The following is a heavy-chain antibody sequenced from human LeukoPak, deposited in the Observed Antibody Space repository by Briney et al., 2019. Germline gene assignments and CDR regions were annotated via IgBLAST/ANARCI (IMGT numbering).Heavy chain of an antibody. CDR1: GGSISSGGYY. V-gene: IGHV4-31*03. J-gene: IGHJ5*02. CDR3: ARAPHSSSPTGFDP. CDR2: IYYSGST. Sequence: PSETLSLTCTVSGGSISSGGYYWSWIRQHPGKGLEWIGYIYYSGSTYYNPSLKSRVTISVDTSKNQFSLKLSSVTAADTAVYYCARAPHSSSPTGFDPWGQGTLVTVSS. D-gene: IGHD6-6*01.